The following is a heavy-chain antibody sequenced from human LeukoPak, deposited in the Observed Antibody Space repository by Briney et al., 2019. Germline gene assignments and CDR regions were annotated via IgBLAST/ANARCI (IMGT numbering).Heavy chain of an antibody. CDR3: ARRRRNIAAAGIDV. J-gene: IGHJ6*04. Sequence: SETLSLTCTVSGGSISSSSYYWGWIRQPPGKGLEWIGSIYYSGSTYYNPSLKSRVTISVDTSKNQFSLKLSSVTAADTAVYYCARRRRNIAAAGIDVWGKGTTVTVSS. V-gene: IGHV4-39*01. D-gene: IGHD6-13*01. CDR2: IYYSGST. CDR1: GGSISSSSYY.